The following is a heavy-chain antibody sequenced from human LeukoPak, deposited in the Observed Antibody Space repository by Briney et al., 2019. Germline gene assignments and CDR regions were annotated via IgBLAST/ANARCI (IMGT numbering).Heavy chain of an antibody. CDR1: GGSFSGYY. V-gene: IGHV4-34*01. D-gene: IGHD3-10*01. Sequence: SETLSLTCAVYGGSFSGYYWSWIRQPPGKGLEWIGEINHSGSTNYNPSLKSRLTISLDTSRNQFSLKLSSVTAADTAVYYCARHSPYGSGSYPIDYWGQGTLVTVSS. J-gene: IGHJ4*02. CDR3: ARHSPYGSGSYPIDY. CDR2: INHSGST.